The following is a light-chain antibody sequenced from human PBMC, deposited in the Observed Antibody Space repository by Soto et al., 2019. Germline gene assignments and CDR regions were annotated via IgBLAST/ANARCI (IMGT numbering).Light chain of an antibody. J-gene: IGLJ7*01. CDR3: ATWDDSLNAAV. CDR2: IDD. CDR1: TSNIAVNT. Sequence: QAVVTQPPSLSGTPGQRVTISCSGSTSNIAVNTVHWYQHLPETAPKLLNYIDDQRPSGVPDRFSCSKSGTSASLAISGLQSEDEADYYCATWDDSLNAAVFGGGTQLTVL. V-gene: IGLV1-44*01.